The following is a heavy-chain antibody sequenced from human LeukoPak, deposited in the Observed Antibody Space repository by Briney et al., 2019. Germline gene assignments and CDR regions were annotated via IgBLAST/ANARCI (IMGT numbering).Heavy chain of an antibody. CDR3: AKDLSYSGYDPVFDY. D-gene: IGHD5-12*01. CDR2: INWNGGST. CDR1: GFTFDDYG. V-gene: IGHV3-20*04. J-gene: IGHJ4*02. Sequence: GGSLRLSCAASGFTFDDYGMSWVRQAPGKGLEWVSGINWNGGSTGYADSVKGRFTISRDNAKNSLYLQMNSLRAEDTAVYYCAKDLSYSGYDPVFDYWGQGTLVTVSS.